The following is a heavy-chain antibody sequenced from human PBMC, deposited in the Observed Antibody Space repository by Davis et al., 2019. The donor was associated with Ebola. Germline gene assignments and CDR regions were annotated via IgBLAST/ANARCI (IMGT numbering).Heavy chain of an antibody. V-gene: IGHV3-64D*06. CDR2: INDIGGTT. Sequence: PWGSLTLSCSASGFTFKDYAMNWVRQAPGRGLDFVSGINDIGGTTHYGDPVKGRFTISRDDSKNTVYLQMTSRTVDDTALYYCVKDRRGSYAFDIWGQGTKVTVSS. CDR1: GFTFKDYA. D-gene: IGHD1-26*01. J-gene: IGHJ3*02. CDR3: VKDRRGSYAFDI.